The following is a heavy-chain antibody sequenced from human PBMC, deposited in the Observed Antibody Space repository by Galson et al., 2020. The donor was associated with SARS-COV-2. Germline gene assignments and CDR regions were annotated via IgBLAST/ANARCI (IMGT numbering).Heavy chain of an antibody. Sequence: ETAETLSLTCTVSGGSISSYYWSWIRQPPGKGLEWIGYIYYSGSTNSNPSPKSQVTISADTSKNQFSLKLSSVTAADTAVYYFARQACSSTSCYCFDYWGQGTLVTVSS. CDR3: ARQACSSTSCYCFDY. V-gene: IGHV4-59*08. J-gene: IGHJ4*02. D-gene: IGHD2-2*01. CDR1: GGSISSYY. CDR2: IYYSGST.